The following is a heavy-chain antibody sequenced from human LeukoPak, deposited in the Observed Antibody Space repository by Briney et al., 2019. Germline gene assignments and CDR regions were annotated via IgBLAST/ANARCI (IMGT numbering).Heavy chain of an antibody. J-gene: IGHJ5*02. D-gene: IGHD2-2*01. Sequence: GGSLRLSCAASGFTFNNHWMTWARQAPGKGLEWVANINRDGSEKYYVDSLKGRFTISRDNSKNSLYLQMNSLRAEDTAVYYCARDGGSRTADPWGQGTLVTVSS. CDR2: INRDGSEK. CDR3: ARDGGSRTADP. V-gene: IGHV3-7*01. CDR1: GFTFNNHW.